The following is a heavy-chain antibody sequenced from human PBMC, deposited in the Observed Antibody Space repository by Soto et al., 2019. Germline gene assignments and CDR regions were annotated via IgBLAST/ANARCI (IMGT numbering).Heavy chain of an antibody. J-gene: IGHJ6*03. Sequence: EVQLLESGGTLVQPGGSLRLSCAASGFTFSSYAILWVRQAPGQGLEWVSTISGNGVNTFYADSVKGRFTVSRDNSKSTVSLQMNSLRAEDTALYYCAKAAARFGDKYYYMEVWGKGTTVTVSS. CDR3: AKAAARFGDKYYYMEV. D-gene: IGHD3-16*01. CDR1: GFTFSSYA. V-gene: IGHV3-23*01. CDR2: ISGNGVNT.